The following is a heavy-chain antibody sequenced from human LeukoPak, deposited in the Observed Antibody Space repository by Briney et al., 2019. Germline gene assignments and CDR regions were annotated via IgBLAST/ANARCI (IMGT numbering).Heavy chain of an antibody. Sequence: PSETLSLTCPVSGGSISSSSYYWGWIRQPPGKGLEWIGSIYYSGSTYYNPSLKSRVTISVDTSKNQFSLKLSFVTAADTAVYYCARPAPRYYYGSGSYYFDYWGQGTLVTVPS. J-gene: IGHJ4*02. CDR2: IYYSGST. D-gene: IGHD3-10*01. V-gene: IGHV4-39*01. CDR1: GGSISSSSYY. CDR3: ARPAPRYYYGSGSYYFDY.